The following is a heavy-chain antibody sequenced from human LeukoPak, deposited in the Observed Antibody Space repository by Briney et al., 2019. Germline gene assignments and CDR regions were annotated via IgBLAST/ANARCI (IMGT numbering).Heavy chain of an antibody. CDR1: GFTFSSYA. CDR3: AKGERYFDWLPIYYFDY. J-gene: IGHJ4*02. V-gene: IGHV3-23*01. CDR2: ISGSGGST. D-gene: IGHD3-9*01. Sequence: GGSLRLSCAASGFTFSSYAMSWVRQAPGKGLEWVSAISGSGGSTYYADSVKGRFTISRDNSKNTLYLQMNSLRAEDTAVYHCAKGERYFDWLPIYYFDYWGQGTLVTVSS.